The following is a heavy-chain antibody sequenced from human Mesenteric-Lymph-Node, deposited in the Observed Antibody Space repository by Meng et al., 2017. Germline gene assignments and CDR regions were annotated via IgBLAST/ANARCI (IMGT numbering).Heavy chain of an antibody. CDR1: GFTFSSYT. CDR2: IGSSSNYI. D-gene: IGHD5-18*01. V-gene: IGHV3-21*01. CDR3: ARDTPGLLFDY. J-gene: IGHJ4*02. Sequence: EVQLVESGGGLVKLGGSLRLSCPASGFTFSSYTMNWVRRAPGKGLEWVSSIGSSSNYIYSADSVKGRFTISRDNAKNSLYLQMNSRRAEDTAVYYCARDTPGLLFDYWGQGTLVTVSS.